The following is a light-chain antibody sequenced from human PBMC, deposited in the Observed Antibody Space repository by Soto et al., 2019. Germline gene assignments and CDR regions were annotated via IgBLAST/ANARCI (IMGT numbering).Light chain of an antibody. CDR3: QHRANWPLT. V-gene: IGKV3-11*01. CDR2: DAY. CDR1: QSVSSY. Sequence: EIVLTQSPVTLSLSPGERATLSCRASQSVSSYLAWYQQKRGQAPRLLIYDAYNRATGIPARFSGSGSGTDFTLTISSLEPEDFAVYYCQHRANWPLTFGGGTKVEIK. J-gene: IGKJ4*01.